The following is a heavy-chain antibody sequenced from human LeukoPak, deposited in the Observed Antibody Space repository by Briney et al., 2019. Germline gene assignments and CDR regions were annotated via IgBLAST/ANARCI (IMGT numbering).Heavy chain of an antibody. CDR2: ISGSGGST. Sequence: GGTLRLSCAASGFTFSSYGMSWVRQAPGKGLEWVSAISGSGGSTYYADSVKGRFTISRDNSKNTLYLQMNSLRAEDTAVYYCRASGSSGYYSEYYFDYWGQGTLVTVSS. CDR3: RASGSSGYYSEYYFDY. J-gene: IGHJ4*02. CDR1: GFTFSSYG. V-gene: IGHV3-23*01. D-gene: IGHD3-22*01.